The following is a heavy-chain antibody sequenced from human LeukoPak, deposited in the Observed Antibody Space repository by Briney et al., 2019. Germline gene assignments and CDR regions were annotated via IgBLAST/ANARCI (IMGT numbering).Heavy chain of an antibody. Sequence: GGSLRLSCAASGFTFSSYVMSRVRQAPGKGLEWISAITGGSDSTYYVDSVKGRFTISRDNSKNTLYLQMNSLRAEDTAVYYCAKGSSGARPYFFDYWGQGTLITVSS. CDR2: ITGGSDST. CDR1: GFTFSSYV. CDR3: AKGSSGARPYFFDY. V-gene: IGHV3-23*01. J-gene: IGHJ4*02.